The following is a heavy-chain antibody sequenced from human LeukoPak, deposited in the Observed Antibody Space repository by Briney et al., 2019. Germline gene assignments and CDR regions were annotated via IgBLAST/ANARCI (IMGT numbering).Heavy chain of an antibody. Sequence: PGGSLRLSCAASGFTFSSYSMNWVRQAPGKGLEYVSAISSNGGSTYYANSVKGRFSISRDNSKNTLYLQLGSLRSDDTAVYYCAREGGIVGALDYWGQGTLVTVSS. J-gene: IGHJ4*02. CDR1: GFTFSSYS. CDR3: AREGGIVGALDY. V-gene: IGHV3-64*01. CDR2: ISSNGGST. D-gene: IGHD1-26*01.